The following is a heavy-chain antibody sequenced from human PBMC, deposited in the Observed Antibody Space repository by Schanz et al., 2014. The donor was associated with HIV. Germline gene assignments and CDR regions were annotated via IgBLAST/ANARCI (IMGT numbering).Heavy chain of an antibody. CDR1: GYTFSDYY. J-gene: IGHJ4*02. CDR2: MNPNSGNT. CDR3: ARGARDCTNGVCGGYYFDY. D-gene: IGHD2-8*01. Sequence: QAQLVQSGADVKKPGASVKVSCKASGYTFSDYYIHWVRQAPGQGLEWMGWMNPNSGNTGYAQKFQGRVTLTRNTSISTAYMELSSLTSEDTAVYYCARGARDCTNGVCGGYYFDYWGQGTLVTVSS. V-gene: IGHV1-8*02.